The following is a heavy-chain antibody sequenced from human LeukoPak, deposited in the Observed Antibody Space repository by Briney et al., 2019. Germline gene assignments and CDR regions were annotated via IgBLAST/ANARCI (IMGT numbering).Heavy chain of an antibody. Sequence: SGPTLVKPTQTLTLTCTFSGFSLSTSGVGVGWIRQPPGKALEWLALIYWNDDNRYSPSLKSRLTITKDTSKNQVVLTMPNMEPVDTATYYCAHYGDYRFMYYFDYWGQGTLVTVSS. CDR3: AHYGDYRFMYYFDY. CDR2: IYWNDDN. D-gene: IGHD4-17*01. V-gene: IGHV2-5*01. J-gene: IGHJ4*02. CDR1: GFSLSTSGVG.